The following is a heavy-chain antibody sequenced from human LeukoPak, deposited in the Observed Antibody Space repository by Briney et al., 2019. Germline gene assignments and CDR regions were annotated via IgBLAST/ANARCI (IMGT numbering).Heavy chain of an antibody. CDR2: IIPILGIA. D-gene: IGHD3-22*01. CDR1: GGTFSSYA. J-gene: IGHJ4*02. V-gene: IGHV1-69*04. Sequence: GASVKVSCKASGGTFSSYAISWVRQAPGQGLDWMGRIIPILGIANYAQKFQGRVTITADKSTSTAYMELSSLRSEDTAVYYCASPPPYYYDSSGAFDYWGQGTLVTVSS. CDR3: ASPPPYYYDSSGAFDY.